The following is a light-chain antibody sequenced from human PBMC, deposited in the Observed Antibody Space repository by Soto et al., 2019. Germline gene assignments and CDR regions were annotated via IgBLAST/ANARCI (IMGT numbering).Light chain of an antibody. CDR3: QQYGSSPIT. CDR2: GAS. V-gene: IGKV3-20*01. J-gene: IGKJ5*01. Sequence: EIVLTQSPGTLSLSPGERATLSCRASQSVSSNLAWYQQKPGQAPRLLIYGASSRATGIPDRFSGSGSGTGFTLTISRLEPEDFAVYYCQQYGSSPITFGQGTRLEIK. CDR1: QSVSSN.